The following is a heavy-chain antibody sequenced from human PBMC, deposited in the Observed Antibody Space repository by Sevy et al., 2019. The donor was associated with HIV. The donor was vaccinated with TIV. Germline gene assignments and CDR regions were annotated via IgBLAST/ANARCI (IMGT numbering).Heavy chain of an antibody. V-gene: IGHV1-24*01. CDR2: FDPEDGET. J-gene: IGHJ4*02. CDR1: GYTLTELS. CDR3: ATTKDYYDSSGYPFDY. Sequence: GSVKVSCKVSGYTLTELSMHWVRQAPGKGLEWMGSFDPEDGETIYAQNFQGRVTMTEDRSTVTAYMELSSLRSEDTAVYYCATTKDYYDSSGYPFDYWGQGTLVTVSS. D-gene: IGHD3-22*01.